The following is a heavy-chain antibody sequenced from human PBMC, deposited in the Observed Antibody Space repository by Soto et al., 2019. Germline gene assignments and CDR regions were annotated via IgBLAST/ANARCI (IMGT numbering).Heavy chain of an antibody. CDR1: GFTFSSYA. J-gene: IGHJ4*02. V-gene: IGHV3-23*01. Sequence: PGGSLRLSCAASGFTFSSYAMSWVRQAPGKGLEWVSPISASGDSTYYVASVKGRFTISRDNSKNTLYLQMNSLRAEDSAMYYCARGRFSGKSVIAFDYWGQGTLVTVSS. CDR2: ISASGDST. D-gene: IGHD2-15*01. CDR3: ARGRFSGKSVIAFDY.